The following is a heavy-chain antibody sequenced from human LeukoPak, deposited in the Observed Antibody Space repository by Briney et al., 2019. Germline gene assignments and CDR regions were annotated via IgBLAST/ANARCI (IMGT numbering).Heavy chain of an antibody. Sequence: GGSLRLSCAASGFPFSTCALHWVRQAPGKGLEWVAVTSSDGNKEYYADSVKGRFTISTDNSKNTLYLQMNSLRAEDTAVYYCARECGDYGASACDYWGQGALVTVSS. CDR1: GFPFSTCA. D-gene: IGHD4-17*01. V-gene: IGHV3-30*01. CDR2: TSSDGNKE. CDR3: ARECGDYGASACDY. J-gene: IGHJ4*02.